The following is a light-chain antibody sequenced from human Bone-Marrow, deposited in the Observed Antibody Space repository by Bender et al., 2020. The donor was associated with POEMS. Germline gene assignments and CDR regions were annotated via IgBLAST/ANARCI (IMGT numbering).Light chain of an antibody. CDR2: VDFDGSH. J-gene: IGLJ2*01. V-gene: IGLV4-69*01. CDR1: AGHSSYA. CDR3: QSWATGIVV. Sequence: QVVVTQSPSASASLGGSVKLTCTLSAGHSSYAIAWPQQQPEKGPLYLLKVDFDGSHNRGDGIPGRFSGSSSGTERYLIISRLQAEDEAAYYCQSWATGIVVFGGGTKLTVL.